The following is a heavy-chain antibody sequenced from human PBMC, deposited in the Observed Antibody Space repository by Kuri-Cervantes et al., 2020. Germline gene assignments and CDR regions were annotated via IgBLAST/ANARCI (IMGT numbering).Heavy chain of an antibody. V-gene: IGHV1-18*01. CDR3: ARGGLDCSSTSCSRTHDNY. D-gene: IGHD2-2*01. Sequence: ASVKVSCKASGYTFTSYGISWVRQAPGQGLEWMGWISAYNGNTNYAQKLQGRVTMTTDTSTSTAYMELRSLRSEDTAVYYCARGGLDCSSTSCSRTHDNYWGQGTLVTVSS. CDR1: GYTFTSYG. CDR2: ISAYNGNT. J-gene: IGHJ4*02.